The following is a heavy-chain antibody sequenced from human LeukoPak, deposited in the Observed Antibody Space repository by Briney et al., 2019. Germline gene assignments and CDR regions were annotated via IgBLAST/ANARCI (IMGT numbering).Heavy chain of an antibody. J-gene: IGHJ5*02. CDR1: GFTFSSYG. V-gene: IGHV3-30*02. CDR3: AKGTMPPKAGFDP. CDR2: IRYDGSNK. Sequence: GGSLRLSCAASGFTFSSYGMHWVRQAPGKGLEWVAFIRYDGSNKYYADSVKGRFTISRDNSKNTLYLQMNSLRAEDTAVYYCAKGTMPPKAGFDPWGQGTLVTVSS. D-gene: IGHD2-2*01.